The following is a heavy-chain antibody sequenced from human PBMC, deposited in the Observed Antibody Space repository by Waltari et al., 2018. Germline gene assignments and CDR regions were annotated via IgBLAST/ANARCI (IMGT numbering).Heavy chain of an antibody. CDR3: AREYYDSRDDSFDV. J-gene: IGHJ3*01. CDR1: GFTFSSYA. D-gene: IGHD3-16*01. Sequence: EKELAESGGGLVKPGGSLRLSCEASGFTFSSYAYNWVRQATGLGLGLVSYISSGSTYKTYADSVKGRFTVSRDNWNSVFLQMDNLRPEDTGVYYCAREYYDSRDDSFDVWGRGTDVTVSS. CDR2: ISSGSTYK. V-gene: IGHV3-21*05.